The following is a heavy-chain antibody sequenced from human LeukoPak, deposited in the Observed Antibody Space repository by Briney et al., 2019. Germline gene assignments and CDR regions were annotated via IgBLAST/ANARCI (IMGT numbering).Heavy chain of an antibody. V-gene: IGHV3-7*01. CDR2: IKEDGSEK. CDR1: GFTFDDYG. J-gene: IGHJ4*01. CDR3: ARQGDDY. Sequence: GGSLRLSCAASGFTFDDYGMSWVRPAPGKGLECVANIKEDGSEKYYAASVKGRFTISRDNAKNSLYLQMNSLRAEDTAVYYCARQGDDYWGHGTLVTVSS. D-gene: IGHD3-16*01.